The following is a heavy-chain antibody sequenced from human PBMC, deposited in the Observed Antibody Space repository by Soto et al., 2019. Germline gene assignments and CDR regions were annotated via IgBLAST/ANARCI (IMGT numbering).Heavy chain of an antibody. Sequence: QITLKESGPTLVKPTQTLTLTCTFSGFSLSTSGVGVGWIRQPPGKALEWLALIYWDDDKRYSPSLKSRLTITKDTSKNQVVLTMTSMDPADTATYYCAHTGNWNDFDCWGQGALVTVSS. D-gene: IGHD1-20*01. CDR1: GFSLSTSGVG. V-gene: IGHV2-5*02. J-gene: IGHJ4*02. CDR3: AHTGNWNDFDC. CDR2: IYWDDDK.